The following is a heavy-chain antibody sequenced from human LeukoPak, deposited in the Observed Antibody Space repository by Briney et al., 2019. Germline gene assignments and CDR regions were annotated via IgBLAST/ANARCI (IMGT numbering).Heavy chain of an antibody. CDR2: INDRGTT. V-gene: IGHV4-34*01. CDR3: ARDPTTVVTVPYYFDF. CDR1: GGSFTGYC. Sequence: SETLSLTCAVYGGSFTGYCWNWIRQSPGKGLEWFAEINDRGTTNYNPSLKSRVTVSVDTSKNQFSLKLTSVTAADTGVYYCARDPTTVVTVPYYFDFWGQGTPVTVSS. J-gene: IGHJ4*02. D-gene: IGHD4-23*01.